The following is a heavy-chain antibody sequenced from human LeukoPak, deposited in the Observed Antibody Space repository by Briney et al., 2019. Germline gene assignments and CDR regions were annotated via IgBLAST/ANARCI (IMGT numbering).Heavy chain of an antibody. CDR1: GYTLTELS. D-gene: IGHD1-14*01. V-gene: IGHV1-24*01. CDR2: FDPEDGET. J-gene: IGHJ4*02. CDR3: ATSNPQGFDY. Sequence: ASVKVSCKVSGYTLTELSMHWVRQAPGKGREGMGGFDPEDGETIYAQKFQGRVTMTEDTSTDTAYMELSSLRSEDTAVYYCATSNPQGFDYWGQGTLVTVSS.